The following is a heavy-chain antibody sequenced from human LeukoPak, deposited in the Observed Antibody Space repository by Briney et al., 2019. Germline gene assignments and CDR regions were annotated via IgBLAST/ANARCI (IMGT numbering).Heavy chain of an antibody. CDR1: GYTLTELS. J-gene: IGHJ1*01. CDR3: ATDVLITMVRGVINAEYFQH. V-gene: IGHV1-24*01. Sequence: ASVKVSCKVSGYTLTELSMHWARQAPGKGLEWMGGFDPEDGETIYAQKFQGRVTMTEDTSTDTAYMELSSLRSEDTAVYYCATDVLITMVRGVINAEYFQHWGQGTLVTVSS. CDR2: FDPEDGET. D-gene: IGHD3-10*01.